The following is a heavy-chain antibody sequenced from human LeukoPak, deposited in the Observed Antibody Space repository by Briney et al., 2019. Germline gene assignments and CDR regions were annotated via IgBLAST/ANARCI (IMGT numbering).Heavy chain of an antibody. D-gene: IGHD6-13*01. Sequence: PGGSLRLSCAASGFTFSSYGMHWVRQAPGKGLEWVAFIRYDGSNKYYADSVKGRFTISRDNSKNTLYLQMNSLRAEDTAVYYCARAAGSSSGYFDYWGQGTLVTVSS. CDR1: GFTFSSYG. J-gene: IGHJ4*02. V-gene: IGHV3-30*02. CDR2: IRYDGSNK. CDR3: ARAAGSSSGYFDY.